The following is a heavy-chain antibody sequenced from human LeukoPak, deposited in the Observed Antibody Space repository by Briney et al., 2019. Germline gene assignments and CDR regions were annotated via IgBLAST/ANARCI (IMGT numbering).Heavy chain of an antibody. V-gene: IGHV5-51*01. D-gene: IGHD5-18*01. CDR3: ARLLRRGARSGYSGFDY. CDR1: GYSFTSYW. CDR2: IYPGDSDT. Sequence: GESLKISCKGSGYSFTSYWIGWVRQMPGKGLEWMGIIYPGDSDTRYSPSFQGQVTISADKSISTAYLQWSSLKASDTAMYYCARLLRRGARSGYSGFDYWGQGTLVTVSS. J-gene: IGHJ4*02.